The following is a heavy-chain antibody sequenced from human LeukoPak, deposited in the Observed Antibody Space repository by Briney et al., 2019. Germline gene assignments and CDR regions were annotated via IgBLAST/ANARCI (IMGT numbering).Heavy chain of an antibody. CDR3: ARRGSSWYGRWYFDY. V-gene: IGHV4-34*01. CDR1: GGSFSGYY. D-gene: IGHD6-13*01. J-gene: IGHJ4*02. CDR2: INHSGST. Sequence: PSETLSLTCAVHGGSFSGYYWSWIRQPPGKGLEWIGEINHSGSTNYNPSLKSRVTISVDTSKNQFSLKLSSVTAADTAVYYCARRGSSWYGRWYFDYWGQGTLVTVSS.